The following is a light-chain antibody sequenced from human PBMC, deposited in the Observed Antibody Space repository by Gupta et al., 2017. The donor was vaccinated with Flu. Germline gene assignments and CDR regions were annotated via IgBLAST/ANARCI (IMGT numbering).Light chain of an antibody. CDR1: SSDVGGYNY. CDR3: SSYAGSNNFVI. CDR2: DVT. J-gene: IGLJ2*01. Sequence: QSALTHPLSASGSPGQSITISYAGTSSDVGGYNYVSWYQQHPDQAPKLILFDVTRRPSGVPDRFTGSKSGNTASLTVSGLQPEDEAHYYCSSYAGSNNFVIFGGGTRLSGL. V-gene: IGLV2-8*01.